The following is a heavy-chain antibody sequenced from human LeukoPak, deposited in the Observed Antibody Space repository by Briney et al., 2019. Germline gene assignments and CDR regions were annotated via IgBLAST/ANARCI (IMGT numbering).Heavy chain of an antibody. Sequence: PGGSLRLSCAASGFTFKTSGMHWVRQAPGKGLEWVAFIRYDSKNKYYADSLKGRFTVPRDNAKDTLYLQMDSVRPEDTALYYCAKDPNPPNFSSWHADYWGQGTLVTVSS. CDR2: IRYDSKNK. D-gene: IGHD6-13*01. J-gene: IGHJ4*02. CDR3: AKDPNPPNFSSWHADY. CDR1: GFTFKTSG. V-gene: IGHV3-30*02.